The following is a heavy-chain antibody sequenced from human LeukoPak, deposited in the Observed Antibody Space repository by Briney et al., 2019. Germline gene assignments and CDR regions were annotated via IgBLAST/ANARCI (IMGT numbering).Heavy chain of an antibody. V-gene: IGHV1-46*01. CDR1: GYTFTSYY. CDR2: INPSGGST. D-gene: IGHD1-1*01. CDR3: ARADETGTDYYSGMDV. J-gene: IGHJ6*02. Sequence: ASVKVSCKASGYTFTSYYMHWVRQAPGQGREWMGIINPSGGSTTYAQTFQARVTMTRDTSTCTVYMELSSLRSEDTAVYYCARADETGTDYYSGMDVWGQGTTVTVSS.